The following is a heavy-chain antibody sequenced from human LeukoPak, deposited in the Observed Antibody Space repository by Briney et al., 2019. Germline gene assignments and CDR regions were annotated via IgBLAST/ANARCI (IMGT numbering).Heavy chain of an antibody. CDR1: GFTFSSYS. V-gene: IGHV3-21*01. J-gene: IGHJ4*02. D-gene: IGHD3-22*01. CDR2: ISSSSSYI. CDR3: ARDSGYYYDSSGADY. Sequence: GGSLRLSCAASGFTFSSYSMNWVRQAPGKGLEWVSSISSSSSYINYADSVRGRFTISRDNAKNSLYLQMNSLRAEDTAVYYCARDSGYYYDSSGADYWGQGTLVTVSS.